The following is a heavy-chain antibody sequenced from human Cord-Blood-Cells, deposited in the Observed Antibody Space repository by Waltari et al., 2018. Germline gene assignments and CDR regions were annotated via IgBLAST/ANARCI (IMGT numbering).Heavy chain of an antibody. Sequence: QVQLVQSGAEVKKPGSSVKVSCKAYGGTFSSYVISWVRQAPGQGVEWMGGSIPIFGTANYAQKFQGRVTITADESTSTAYMELSSLRSEDTAVYYCARDALYSGSYWYFDLWGRGTLVTVSS. CDR3: ARDALYSGSYWYFDL. V-gene: IGHV1-69*01. CDR1: GGTFSSYV. CDR2: SIPIFGTA. D-gene: IGHD1-26*01. J-gene: IGHJ2*01.